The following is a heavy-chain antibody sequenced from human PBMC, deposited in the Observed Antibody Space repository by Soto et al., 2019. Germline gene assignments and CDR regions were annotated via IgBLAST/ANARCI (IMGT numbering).Heavy chain of an antibody. D-gene: IGHD3-16*01. CDR2: IIPIFGTA. V-gene: IGHV1-69*06. CDR3: ARDAHRKDGGFDY. CDR1: GGPLRSYA. Sequence: SLKVSCKASGGPLRSYAISWGGQGPGQGLEWMGGIIPIFGTANYAQKFQGRVTITADKSTSTAYMELSSLRSEDTAVYYCARDAHRKDGGFDYWGQGTLVTVSS. J-gene: IGHJ4*02.